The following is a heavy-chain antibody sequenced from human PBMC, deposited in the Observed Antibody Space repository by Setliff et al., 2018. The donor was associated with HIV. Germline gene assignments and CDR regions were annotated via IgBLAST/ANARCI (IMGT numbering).Heavy chain of an antibody. V-gene: IGHV1-2*04. D-gene: IGHD3-16*02. J-gene: IGHJ4*02. CDR3: SRGLRAELSKGYYFDY. CDR2: INPNGGGT. Sequence: ASVKVSCKASGYTFTGYYMHWVRQAPGQGLEWMGWINPNGGGTDYAQKFQGWVTMTRDTSISTACMELSRLRSDDTAVYYCSRGLRAELSKGYYFDYWGQGTLVTV. CDR1: GYTFTGYY.